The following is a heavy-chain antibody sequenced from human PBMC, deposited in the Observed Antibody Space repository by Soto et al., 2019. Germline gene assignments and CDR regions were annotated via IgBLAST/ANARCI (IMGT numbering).Heavy chain of an antibody. CDR1: GFSVSSNY. CDR3: ARDSTWIPYYHYGMDV. J-gene: IGHJ6*02. D-gene: IGHD5-18*01. Sequence: EVQLVESGGGLIQPGGSLRLSCAASGFSVSSNYMSWVRQAPGKGLEWVSVIYSGGNTHYADSVKGRFTISRDNSKDTLYLQMTSLRAEDTVVYYCARDSTWIPYYHYGMDVWGQGTTVTVSS. CDR2: IYSGGNT. V-gene: IGHV3-53*01.